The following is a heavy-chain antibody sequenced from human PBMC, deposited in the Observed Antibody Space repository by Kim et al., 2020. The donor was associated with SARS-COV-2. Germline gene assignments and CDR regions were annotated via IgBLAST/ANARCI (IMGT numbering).Heavy chain of an antibody. J-gene: IGHJ1*01. CDR1: GFTFSNYW. CDR3: GTSRDAPGND. D-gene: IGHD2-8*01. Sequence: GGSLRLSCAASGFTFSNYWRSWVRQAPGKGLEWVANIEENGSAKNYVAFVRGRITISRDNAKNSLYWQWNSLRAENTVVYYCGTSRDAPGNDWGRGTLIT. V-gene: IGHV3-7*01. CDR2: IEENGSAK.